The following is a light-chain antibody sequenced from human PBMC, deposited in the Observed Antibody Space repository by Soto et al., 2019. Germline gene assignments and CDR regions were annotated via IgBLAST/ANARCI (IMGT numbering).Light chain of an antibody. CDR2: QVT. Sequence: QSALTQPPSASGSPGQSVTISCTGTSSDVGAYDYVSWFQQHTGKAPKLIIYQVTKRPSGVPDRFSGSKSGNTASLTVSGLQAEDEADYFCSSYVVSYNWVFGGGTQLTVL. CDR3: SSYVVSYNWV. CDR1: SSDVGAYDY. V-gene: IGLV2-8*01. J-gene: IGLJ3*02.